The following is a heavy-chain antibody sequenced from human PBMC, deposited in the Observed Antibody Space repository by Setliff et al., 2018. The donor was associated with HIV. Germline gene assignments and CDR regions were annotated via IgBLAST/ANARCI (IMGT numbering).Heavy chain of an antibody. J-gene: IGHJ6*02. CDR2: ISAYNGNT. CDR1: GYTFTSYG. Sequence: ASVKVSCKASGYTFTSYGISWVRQAPGQGLEWMGWISAYNGNTNYAQKFRGRVTMTTDTSTSTAYMELSRLRSDDTAVYYCARDVRDGFEEWFSTLDDGMDVWGQGTTVTVSS. CDR3: ARDVRDGFEEWFSTLDDGMDV. V-gene: IGHV1-18*01. D-gene: IGHD3-3*01.